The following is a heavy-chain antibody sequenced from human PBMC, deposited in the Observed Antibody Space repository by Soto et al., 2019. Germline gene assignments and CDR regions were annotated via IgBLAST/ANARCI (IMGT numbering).Heavy chain of an antibody. V-gene: IGHV5-51*01. Sequence: PGESLTISCKGSGYSFTSYWIGWVRQMPGKGLEWMGIIYPGDSDTRYSPSFQGQVTISADKSISTAYLQWSSLKASDTAMYYCASGSSTTRYYYYGMDVWGQGTTVTVAS. D-gene: IGHD2-2*01. CDR3: ASGSSTTRYYYYGMDV. CDR1: GYSFTSYW. CDR2: IYPGDSDT. J-gene: IGHJ6*02.